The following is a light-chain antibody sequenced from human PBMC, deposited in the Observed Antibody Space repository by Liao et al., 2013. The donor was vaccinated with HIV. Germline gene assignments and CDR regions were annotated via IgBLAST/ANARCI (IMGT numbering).Light chain of an antibody. CDR2: QDR. V-gene: IGLV3-1*01. J-gene: IGLJ1*01. CDR1: KLGDKY. CDR3: QAWDSSTAYV. Sequence: SYALTQPSSVSVSPGQTATITCSGDKLGDKYASWYQQKPGQSPVVVIYQDRKRPSGIPERFSGSNSGNTATLTISGTQAMDEADYYCQAWDSSTAYVFGTGTKVTVL.